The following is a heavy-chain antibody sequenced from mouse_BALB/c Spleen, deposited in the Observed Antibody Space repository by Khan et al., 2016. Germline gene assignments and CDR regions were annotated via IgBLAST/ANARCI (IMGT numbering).Heavy chain of an antibody. CDR1: EYTFTNYG. D-gene: IGHD1-1*01. Sequence: VQLVESGPELKKPGETVKISCNASEYTFTNYGMNWVKQAPGKGLKWMGWINTNTGEPTYAEEFKGRFAFSLEASASTSYLQFNNLKNEDSATYFCASTGVYRYDAMDYWGQGTAVTVSS. CDR3: ASTGVYRYDAMDY. J-gene: IGHJ4*01. CDR2: INTNTGEP. V-gene: IGHV9-3*02.